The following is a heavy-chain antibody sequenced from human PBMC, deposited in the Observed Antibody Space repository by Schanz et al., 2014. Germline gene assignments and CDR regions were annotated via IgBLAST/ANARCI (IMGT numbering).Heavy chain of an antibody. CDR2: ISSSSSYI. D-gene: IGHD4-17*01. Sequence: EVQLLESGGGLVQPGGSLRLSCAASGFTFSSYAMSWVRQAPGKGLEWVSSISSSSSYIYYADSVKGRFTISRDNAKNSLYLQMNSLRAEDTAVYYCARPRFDYGEVDYWGQGTLVTVSS. CDR3: ARPRFDYGEVDY. V-gene: IGHV3-21*01. J-gene: IGHJ4*02. CDR1: GFTFSSYA.